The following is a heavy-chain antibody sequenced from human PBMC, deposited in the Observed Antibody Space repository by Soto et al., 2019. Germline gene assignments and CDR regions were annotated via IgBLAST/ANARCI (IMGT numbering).Heavy chain of an antibody. V-gene: IGHV3-21*01. D-gene: IGHD2-2*01. Sequence: GGSLRLSCAVSGFYFNNYGINWVRQAPGKGLEWVSSVSKSDYTYYSDSVKGRFTISRDNAKNSASLQMNSLRPEDTAVYYCAREDSIIIPAVSDFWGQGTLVTVSS. CDR2: VSKSDYT. J-gene: IGHJ4*02. CDR1: GFYFNNYG. CDR3: AREDSIIIPAVSDF.